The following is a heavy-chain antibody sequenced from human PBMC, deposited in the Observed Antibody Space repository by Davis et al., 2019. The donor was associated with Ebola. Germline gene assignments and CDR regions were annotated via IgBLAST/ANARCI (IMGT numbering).Heavy chain of an antibody. CDR3: AREARIVVIPAAIRGAWFGP. Sequence: AASVKVSCKASGYTFTGYYMHWVRQAPGQGLEWMGWINPNSGGTNYAQKFQGRVTMTRDTSISTAYMELSRLRSDDTAVYYCAREARIVVIPAAIRGAWFGPWGQGTLVTVSS. V-gene: IGHV1-2*02. J-gene: IGHJ5*02. CDR1: GYTFTGYY. CDR2: INPNSGGT. D-gene: IGHD2-2*01.